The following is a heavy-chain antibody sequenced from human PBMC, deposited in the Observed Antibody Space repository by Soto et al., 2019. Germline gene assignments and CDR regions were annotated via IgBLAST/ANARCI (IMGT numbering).Heavy chain of an antibody. CDR2: IYPGDSDT. CDR3: AIKYGDYDAFDI. V-gene: IGHV5-51*01. Sequence: GESLKISCKASGYRFTTYWIAWVRQMPGKGLEWMGIIYPGDSDTRYSPSFQGQVTISADKSISTAYLQWSSLKASDTAMYYCAIKYGDYDAFDIWGQGTMVTVSS. J-gene: IGHJ3*02. CDR1: GYRFTTYW. D-gene: IGHD4-17*01.